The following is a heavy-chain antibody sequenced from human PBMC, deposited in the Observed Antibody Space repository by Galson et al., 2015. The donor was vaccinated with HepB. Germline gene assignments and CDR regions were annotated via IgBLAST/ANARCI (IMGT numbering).Heavy chain of an antibody. D-gene: IGHD1-1*01. V-gene: IGHV3-23*01. J-gene: IGHJ3*02. Sequence: SLRLSCAASGFTFSSYAMSWVRQAPGKGLEWVSAISGSGGSTYYADSVKGRFTISRDNSKNTLYLQMNSLRAEDTAVYYCAIESYEERETDDAFDIWGQGTMVTVSS. CDR1: GFTFSSYA. CDR2: ISGSGGST. CDR3: AIESYEERETDDAFDI.